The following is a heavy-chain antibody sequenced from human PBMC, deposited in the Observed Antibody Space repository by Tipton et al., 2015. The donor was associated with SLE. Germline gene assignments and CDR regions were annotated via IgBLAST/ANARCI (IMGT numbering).Heavy chain of an antibody. D-gene: IGHD2-15*01. CDR3: ARGELVVVAAVYAPFDP. CDR1: GGSFSGYY. Sequence: TLSLTCAVYGGSFSGYYWSWIRQPPGKGPEWIGEINHSGSTNYNPSLKSRVTISVDTSKNQFSLKLSSVTAADTAVYYCARGELVVVAAVYAPFDPWGQGTLVTVSS. CDR2: INHSGST. V-gene: IGHV4-34*01. J-gene: IGHJ5*02.